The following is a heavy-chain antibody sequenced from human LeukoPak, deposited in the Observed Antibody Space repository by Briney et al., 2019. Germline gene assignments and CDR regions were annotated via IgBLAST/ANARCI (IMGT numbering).Heavy chain of an antibody. V-gene: IGHV1-69*13. CDR3: AKEAVPFGMPPLWYWFDP. D-gene: IGHD2-2*01. Sequence: SVKVSCKASGGTFSSYAISWVRQAPGQGLEWMGGIIPIFGTANYAQKFQGRVTITADESTSTAYMELSSLRSEDTAVYYCAKEAVPFGMPPLWYWFDPWGQGTLVTVSS. J-gene: IGHJ5*02. CDR2: IIPIFGTA. CDR1: GGTFSSYA.